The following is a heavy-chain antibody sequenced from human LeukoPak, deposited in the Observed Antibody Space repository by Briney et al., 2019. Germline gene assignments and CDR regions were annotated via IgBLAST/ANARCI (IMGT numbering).Heavy chain of an antibody. V-gene: IGHV3-21*01. J-gene: IGHJ4*02. Sequence: GGSLRLSCAASGFTFSSYSMNWVRQAPGKGLGWVSSISSSSSYIYYADSVKGRFTISRDNAKNSLSLQMNSLRAEDTAVYYCARERRHSSGLDYWGQGTLVTVSS. CDR2: ISSSSSYI. CDR1: GFTFSSYS. D-gene: IGHD6-19*01. CDR3: ARERRHSSGLDY.